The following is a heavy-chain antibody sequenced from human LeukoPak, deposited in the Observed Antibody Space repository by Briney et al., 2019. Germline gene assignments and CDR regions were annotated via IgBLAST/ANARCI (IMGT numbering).Heavy chain of an antibody. CDR3: ARDHNYSFDN. CDR1: GFPFTEYS. Sequence: GASLRLSCTASGFPFTEYSMNWVRQPPGKGLEWISYIGTDSGNTKYADSVRGRLTISADKAKNSLYLQMNSLRVEHTAVYYCARDHNYSFDNWRKGNLVCVAS. J-gene: IGHJ4*02. D-gene: IGHD1-1*01. CDR2: IGTDSGNT. V-gene: IGHV3-48*01.